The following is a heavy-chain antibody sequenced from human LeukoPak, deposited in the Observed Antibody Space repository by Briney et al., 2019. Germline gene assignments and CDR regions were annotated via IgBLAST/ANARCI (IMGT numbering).Heavy chain of an antibody. CDR1: GGTFSSYA. J-gene: IGHJ5*02. Sequence: GSSVKVSCKASGGTFSSYAISWVRQAPGQGLEWMGWVTSYNGDTNYAQKFQGRVTMSTDTSTSTAYMELRGLRFDDTAIYYCAKDWHILTGRNCFDPWGQGTLVTVSS. CDR2: VTSYNGDT. D-gene: IGHD3-9*01. V-gene: IGHV1-18*01. CDR3: AKDWHILTGRNCFDP.